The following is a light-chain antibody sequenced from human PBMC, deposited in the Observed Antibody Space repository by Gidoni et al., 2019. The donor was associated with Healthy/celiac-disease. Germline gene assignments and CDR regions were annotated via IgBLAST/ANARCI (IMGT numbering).Light chain of an antibody. V-gene: IGLV1-40*01. J-gene: IGLJ1*01. CDR3: QSYDSSLSGYV. CDR1: SSNIGAGYD. CDR2: GNS. Sequence: QSVLTQPPSVSGAPVQRVTISCTGSSSNIGAGYDVHWYQQLPGTAPKLLIYGNSKRPSGVPDRFSGSKSGTSASLTITGLQAEDEADYYCQSYDSSLSGYVFGTGTKVTVL.